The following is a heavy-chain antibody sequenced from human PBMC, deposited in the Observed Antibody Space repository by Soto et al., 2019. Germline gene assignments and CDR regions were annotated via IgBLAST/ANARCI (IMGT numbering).Heavy chain of an antibody. CDR3: ATDWGCGGDCPLDY. Sequence: SGPTLVNPTQTLTLTCTFSGFSLSSTRVAVGWIRQPPGKALEWLALIYWDDDKRYSPFLKSRLTITKDTSKNQVVLTMTNMDPVDTAAYYCATDWGCGGDCPLDYWGQGTLVTVSS. D-gene: IGHD2-21*02. J-gene: IGHJ4*02. V-gene: IGHV2-5*02. CDR2: IYWDDDK. CDR1: GFSLSSTRVA.